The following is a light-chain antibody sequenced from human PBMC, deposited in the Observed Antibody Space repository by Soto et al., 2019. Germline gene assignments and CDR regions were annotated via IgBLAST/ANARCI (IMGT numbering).Light chain of an antibody. V-gene: IGKV3-11*01. CDR1: QNVYTY. CDR2: DAS. CDR3: QQRTNWPIT. Sequence: EIVLTQSPATLSLSPGERATLSCRASQNVYTYLTWYQQKPGQAPRLLIYDASNRATGIPARFSASGSGTDFTLTISSLEPEDFAVYYCQQRTNWPITFGQGTRREIK. J-gene: IGKJ5*01.